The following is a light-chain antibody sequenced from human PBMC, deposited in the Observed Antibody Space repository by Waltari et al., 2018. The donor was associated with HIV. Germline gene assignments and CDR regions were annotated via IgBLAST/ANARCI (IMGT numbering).Light chain of an antibody. J-gene: IGLJ3*02. V-gene: IGLV3-10*01. CDR2: EDT. CDR3: YSTYSSGVSWV. CDR1: ALPQKY. Sequence: SYELTQPPSVSVSPGQTARITCSGDALPQKYVYWYQQESGQAPVLVIYEDTKRPSGISETFSGSSSGTVATLTITGAQVEHEADYYCYSTYSSGVSWVFGGGTKLTVL.